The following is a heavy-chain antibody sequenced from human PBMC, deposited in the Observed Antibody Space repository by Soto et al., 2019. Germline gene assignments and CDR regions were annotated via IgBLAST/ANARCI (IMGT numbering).Heavy chain of an antibody. J-gene: IGHJ4*02. D-gene: IGHD1-1*01. CDR2: ISAHNGNT. CDR1: GYAFTTYG. Sequence: QVHLVQSGAEVKKPGASVKVSCKGSGYAFTTYGITWVRQAPGQGLEWMGWISAHNGNTNYAQKLQDRVTVTRDTSPRTAYMELRSLRSDDTAVYYCARGRYGDYWGQGALVTVSS. V-gene: IGHV1-18*01. CDR3: ARGRYGDY.